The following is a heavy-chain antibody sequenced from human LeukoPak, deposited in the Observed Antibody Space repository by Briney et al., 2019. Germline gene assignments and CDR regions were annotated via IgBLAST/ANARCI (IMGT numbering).Heavy chain of an antibody. CDR2: ISYDGSNK. J-gene: IGHJ4*02. CDR3: AIYSPLDY. V-gene: IGHV3-30*03. Sequence: GGSLRLSCAASGFTFSSYGMHWVRQAPGKGLEWVAVISYDGSNKYYADSVKGRFTISRDNSKNTLYLQMNSLRAEDTAVYYCAIYSPLDYWGQGTLVTDSS. CDR1: GFTFSSYG. D-gene: IGHD4-11*01.